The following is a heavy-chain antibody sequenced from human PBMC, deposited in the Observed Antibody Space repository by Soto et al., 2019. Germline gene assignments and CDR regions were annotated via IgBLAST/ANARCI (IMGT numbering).Heavy chain of an antibody. Sequence: QVQLVQSGAEVKKPGSSVKVSCKASGGTFRSYAISWVRQAPGQGLAWMGGSIPIFGTANYAQKFQGRVTITADESTSTAYMELSSLRSEDTAVYYCARHPGGRGYYYGMDVWGQGTTVTVSS. V-gene: IGHV1-69*12. CDR1: GGTFRSYA. CDR2: SIPIFGTA. J-gene: IGHJ6*02. CDR3: ARHPGGRGYYYGMDV. D-gene: IGHD2-15*01.